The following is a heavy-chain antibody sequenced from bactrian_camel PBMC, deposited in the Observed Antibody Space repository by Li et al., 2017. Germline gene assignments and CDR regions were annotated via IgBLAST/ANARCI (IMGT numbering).Heavy chain of an antibody. Sequence: VQLVESGGGSVQAGGSLSVSCTDSRRTYSTYCMAWFRQAPGKEREGVAAIYTGGGSTYYADSVKGRFTISRDNAKNTLYLQLNDLKTDDTAMYHCARYACYSVNSCHISLQKLPQSMRGQGTQVTVS. CDR1: RRTYSTYC. V-gene: IGHV3S1*01. D-gene: IGHD2*01. J-gene: IGHJ4*01. CDR2: IYTGGGST. CDR3: ARYACYSVNSCHISLQKLPQSM.